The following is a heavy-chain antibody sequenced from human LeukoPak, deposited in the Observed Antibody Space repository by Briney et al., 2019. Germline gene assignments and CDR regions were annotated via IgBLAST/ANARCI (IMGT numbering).Heavy chain of an antibody. CDR3: ARGRTFDN. V-gene: IGHV4-59*01. Sequence: SETLSLTCTVSGGSISSYYWSWIRQPPGKGLEWIGNIYDRGSTKYNPSLKSRVTISVDTSKNQFSLRLSSVTAADTAVYYCARGRTFDNWGQGALVTVSS. CDR2: IYDRGST. CDR1: GGSISSYY. J-gene: IGHJ4*02.